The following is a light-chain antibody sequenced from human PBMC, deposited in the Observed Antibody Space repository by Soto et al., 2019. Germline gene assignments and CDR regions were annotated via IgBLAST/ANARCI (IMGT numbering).Light chain of an antibody. CDR3: QQYNNWRT. V-gene: IGKV3-15*01. CDR1: QSVSSN. CDR2: GAS. J-gene: IGKJ2*01. Sequence: EIVMTQSPATLSVSPGERATLSCRASQSVSSNLAWYQQKPGQAPRLLIYGASTRATGNPARFSGSGSGTEFTLTISSLQSEDFAVYYCQQYNNWRTFGQGTKLEIK.